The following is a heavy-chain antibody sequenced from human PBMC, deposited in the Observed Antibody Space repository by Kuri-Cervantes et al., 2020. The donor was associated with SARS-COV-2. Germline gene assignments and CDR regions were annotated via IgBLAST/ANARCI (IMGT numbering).Heavy chain of an antibody. CDR1: GFVFDFYE. J-gene: IGHJ6*02. V-gene: IGHV3-48*03. Sequence: GGSLRLSCLTSGFVFDFYEMNWVRQAPGKGLEWLAYISPTASTIYYADSVTGRFTISRDNSKNTLYLQMNSLRAEDTAVYYCAKGPYYDFWSGYYTTGLFDYYGMDVWGQGTTVTVSS. CDR3: AKGPYYDFWSGYYTTGLFDYYGMDV. D-gene: IGHD3-3*01. CDR2: ISPTASTI.